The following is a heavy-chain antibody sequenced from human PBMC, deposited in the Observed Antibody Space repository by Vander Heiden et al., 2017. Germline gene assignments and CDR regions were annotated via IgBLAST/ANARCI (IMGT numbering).Heavy chain of an antibody. CDR1: GYSFTSYL. D-gene: IGHD3-22*01. V-gene: IGHV5-51*01. Sequence: EVQLVQSGAGVRQHRESLQISWTGSGYSFTSYLIGWVRQLPGKGLEWMGFIYPGCSDTRYRPSFQGQVTISADKSISTAYLQWSSLKASDTAMYYCARQYYYDSSGYYYVFDYWGQGTLVTVSS. CDR3: ARQYYYDSSGYYYVFDY. J-gene: IGHJ4*02. CDR2: IYPGCSDT.